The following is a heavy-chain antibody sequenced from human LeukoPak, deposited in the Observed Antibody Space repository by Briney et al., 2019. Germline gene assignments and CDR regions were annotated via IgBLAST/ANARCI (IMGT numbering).Heavy chain of an antibody. J-gene: IGHJ4*02. CDR1: GGSFSGYY. D-gene: IGHD6-19*01. CDR3: ADLIAVAGTDY. Sequence: PSETLSLTCAVYGGSFSGYYWSWTRQPPGKGLEWIGEINHSGSTNYNPSLKSRVTISVDTSKNQFSLKLSSVTAADTAVYYCADLIAVAGTDYWGQGTLVTVSS. CDR2: INHSGST. V-gene: IGHV4-34*01.